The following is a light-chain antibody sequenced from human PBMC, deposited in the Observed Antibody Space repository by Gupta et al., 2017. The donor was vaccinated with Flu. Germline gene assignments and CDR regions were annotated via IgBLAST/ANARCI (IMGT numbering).Light chain of an antibody. J-gene: IGKJ1*01. CDR1: QSLSANF. CDR3: QPHVGSPKWA. Sequence: IVLTQSTGTLSLSSGERATLSCRASQSLSANFLAWYQQKQGQAPRLLMYASAGRDTGIADRFSGSGVGKEVNITISRREPEDDAVYYSQPHVGSPKWAFGQGTKVEIK. V-gene: IGKV3-20*01. CDR2: ASA.